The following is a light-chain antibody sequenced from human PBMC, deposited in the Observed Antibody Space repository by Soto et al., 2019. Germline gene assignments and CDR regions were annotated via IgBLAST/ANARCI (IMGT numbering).Light chain of an antibody. CDR3: AAWDDSLSGRVV. J-gene: IGLJ2*01. V-gene: IGLV1-47*01. CDR1: RSNIGRNY. Sequence: QSVLTQPPSASGTPRQRVTISCSGSRSNIGRNYVYWYQQLPGTAPKLLIYRSNQRPSGVPDRFSGSKSGTSASLAISGLRSEDEADYYCAAWDDSLSGRVVFGGGTKRTVL. CDR2: RSN.